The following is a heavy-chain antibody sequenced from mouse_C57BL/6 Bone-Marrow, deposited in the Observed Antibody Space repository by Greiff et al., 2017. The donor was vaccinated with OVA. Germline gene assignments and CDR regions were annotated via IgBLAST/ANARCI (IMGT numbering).Heavy chain of an antibody. J-gene: IGHJ3*01. CDR1: GYTFTSYD. D-gene: IGHD4-1*01. CDR3: APGAWFAY. Sequence: VQLQESGPELVKPGASVKLSCKASGYTFTSYDINWVKQRPGQGLEWIGWIYPRDGSTKYNEKFKGKATLTVDTSSSTAYMELHSLTSEDSAVYFCAPGAWFAYWGQGTLVTVSA. CDR2: IYPRDGST. V-gene: IGHV1-85*01.